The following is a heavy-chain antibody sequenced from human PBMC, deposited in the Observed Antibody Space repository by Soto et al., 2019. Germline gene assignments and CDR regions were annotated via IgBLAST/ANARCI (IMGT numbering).Heavy chain of an antibody. V-gene: IGHV1-69*06. J-gene: IGHJ5*02. CDR1: GGMFSDYT. D-gene: IGHD3-3*01. CDR3: AKKGGGASIDFWRANWFDP. CDR2: IIPIFGGP. Sequence: QVQLVQSGAVVKKPGSSVTVSCKASGGMFSDYTISWVRQAPGQGLEWMGGIIPIFGGPHYAQKFQGRVTITAEKPTGAVYLELRDLKSEGPAVYYWAKKGGGASIDFWRANWFDPWGQGTLVTVSS.